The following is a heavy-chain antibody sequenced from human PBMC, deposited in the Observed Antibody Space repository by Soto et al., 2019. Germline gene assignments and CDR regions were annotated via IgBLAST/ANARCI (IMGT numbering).Heavy chain of an antibody. Sequence: QVQLVQSGGEVKRPGASVKVSCKTSGYTFSNYGITWVRQAPGQPLEWLGWISLYSDGTNYAQKFQGRVTMTTDTSTTTAYMELRSLRTDDTSVDYCANVVPSADARFGPWGQGTLGSV. CDR3: ANVVPSADARFGP. CDR1: GYTFSNYG. CDR2: ISLYSDGT. V-gene: IGHV1-18*01. J-gene: IGHJ5*02. D-gene: IGHD2-2*01.